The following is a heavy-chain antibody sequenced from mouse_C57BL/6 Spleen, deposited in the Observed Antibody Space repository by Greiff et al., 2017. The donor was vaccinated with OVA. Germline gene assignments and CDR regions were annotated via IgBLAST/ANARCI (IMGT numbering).Heavy chain of an antibody. CDR1: GYTFTDYN. Sequence: EVQLQESGPELVKPGASVKMSCKASGYTFTDYNMHWVKQSHGKSLEWIGYINPNNGGTSYNQKFKGKATLTVNKSSSTAYMELRSLTSEDSAVYYCARWGYDDYFDYWGQGTTLTVSS. CDR3: ARWGYDDYFDY. D-gene: IGHD2-2*01. CDR2: INPNNGGT. J-gene: IGHJ2*01. V-gene: IGHV1-22*01.